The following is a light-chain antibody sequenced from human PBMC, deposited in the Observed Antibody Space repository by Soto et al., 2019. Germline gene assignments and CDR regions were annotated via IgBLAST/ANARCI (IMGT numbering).Light chain of an antibody. Sequence: EIVLTQSPATLSLSPGERPTLSCMAIQSVSNLLAWYQQKPGQATRLLIYDASSRATGIPARLSVSGSGTDFTLTISSLEPEDFAIYHCQQRSNWPHSITFGQGTRLEIK. CDR3: QQRSNWPHSIT. CDR1: QSVSNL. V-gene: IGKV3-11*01. J-gene: IGKJ5*01. CDR2: DAS.